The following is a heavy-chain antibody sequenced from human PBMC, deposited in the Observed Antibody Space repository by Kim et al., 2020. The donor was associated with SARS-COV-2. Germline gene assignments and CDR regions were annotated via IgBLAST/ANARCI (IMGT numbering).Heavy chain of an antibody. CDR2: INHSGST. J-gene: IGHJ5*02. CDR1: GGSFSGYY. V-gene: IGHV4-34*01. D-gene: IGHD2-15*01. Sequence: SETLSLTCAVYGGSFSGYYWSWIRQPPGKGLEWIGEINHSGSTNYNPTLKSRVTISVDTSKNQFSLKLSSVTAADTAVYYCARRRGYCSGGSCYRNWFDP. CDR3: ARRRGYCSGGSCYRNWFDP.